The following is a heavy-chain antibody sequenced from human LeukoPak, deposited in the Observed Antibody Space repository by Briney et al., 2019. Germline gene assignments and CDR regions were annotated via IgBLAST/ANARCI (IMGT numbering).Heavy chain of an antibody. V-gene: IGHV4-39*01. D-gene: IGHD2-2*01. Sequence: SETLSLTCTVSGGSISISSHYWAWIRQPPGKGLEWIGSMYYTGGTYYNPSLRSRVTISIDTSKNQFSLKLNSVTAADTAVYYCARLVRYCSTNSCYPFDFWGQGTLVTVSS. CDR2: MYYTGGT. J-gene: IGHJ4*02. CDR3: ARLVRYCSTNSCYPFDF. CDR1: GGSISISSHY.